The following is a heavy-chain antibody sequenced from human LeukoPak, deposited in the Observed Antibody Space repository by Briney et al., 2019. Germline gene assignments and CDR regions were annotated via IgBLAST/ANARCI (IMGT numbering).Heavy chain of an antibody. V-gene: IGHV1-18*01. Sequence: ASVKVSCTASGYTFTSQGISWVRQAPAQGLEWMGWINTYNGKPNYAQKLQDRVTMTTDTSTSTAYMELSSLRSDDTAVYYCASRSGSTPYYFDYWGQGTLVTVSS. CDR3: ASRSGSTPYYFDY. CDR1: GYTFTSQG. CDR2: INTYNGKP. D-gene: IGHD3-3*01. J-gene: IGHJ4*02.